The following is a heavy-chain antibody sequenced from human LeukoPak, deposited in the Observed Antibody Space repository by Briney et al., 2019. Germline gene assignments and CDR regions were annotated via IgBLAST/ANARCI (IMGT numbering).Heavy chain of an antibody. CDR1: GFTFSSYA. D-gene: IGHD3-10*01. Sequence: GGSLRLSCAASGFTFSSYAMHWVRQAPGKGLEYVSAISSNGGSTYYANSVKGRFTISRDNSKNTLYLQMGSLRAEDMAVYYCARKGWGTYYDYWGPGTLVTVSS. CDR3: ARKGWGTYYDY. J-gene: IGHJ4*02. CDR2: ISSNGGST. V-gene: IGHV3-64*01.